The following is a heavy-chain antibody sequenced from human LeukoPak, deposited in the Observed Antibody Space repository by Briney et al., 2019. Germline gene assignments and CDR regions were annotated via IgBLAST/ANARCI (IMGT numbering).Heavy chain of an antibody. Sequence: SSVTVSCTPSRGTLSSYAISSVRQAPGQGLEWMGGIIPIFGTANYTQKFQGRVTITADESTSTAYMELSSLRSEDTAVYYCASSYGDYVLWVYWGQGTLVTVSS. CDR1: RGTLSSYA. D-gene: IGHD4-17*01. V-gene: IGHV1-69*01. J-gene: IGHJ4*02. CDR2: IIPIFGTA. CDR3: ASSYGDYVLWVY.